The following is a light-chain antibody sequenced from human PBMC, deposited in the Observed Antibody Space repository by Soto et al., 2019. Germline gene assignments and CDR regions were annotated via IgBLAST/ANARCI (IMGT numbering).Light chain of an antibody. CDR1: QSVSSY. CDR2: DAS. Sequence: EIVLTPSPATLSLSPGERATLSCRASQSVSSYLAWYQQKPGQAPRLLIYDASNRATGIPARFSGSGSGTDFTLTISSLEPEDFAVYYCQQYDSSPRTFGQGTRLEIK. J-gene: IGKJ5*01. CDR3: QQYDSSPRT. V-gene: IGKV3-11*01.